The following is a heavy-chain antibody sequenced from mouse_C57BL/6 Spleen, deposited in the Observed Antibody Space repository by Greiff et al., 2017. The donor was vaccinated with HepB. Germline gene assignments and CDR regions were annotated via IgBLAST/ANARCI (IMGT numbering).Heavy chain of an antibody. V-gene: IGHV14-4*01. CDR3: TTGYYYAMDC. Sequence: VQLQQSGAELVRPGASVKLSCTASGFNIKDDYMHWVKQRPEQGLEWIGWIDPENGDTEYASKFQGKATITADTSSNTAYLQLSSLTSEDTAVYYCTTGYYYAMDCWGQGTSVTDSS. CDR1: GFNIKDDY. J-gene: IGHJ4*01. CDR2: IDPENGDT.